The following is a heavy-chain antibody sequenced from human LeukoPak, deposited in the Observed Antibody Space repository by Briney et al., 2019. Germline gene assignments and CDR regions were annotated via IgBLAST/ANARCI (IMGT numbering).Heavy chain of an antibody. J-gene: IGHJ4*02. V-gene: IGHV1-2*02. CDR1: GYTFTRYY. CDR3: ARGDAWYSGSHFDY. D-gene: IGHD1-26*01. Sequence: ASVKVSCKASGYTFTRYYMHWVRQAPGQGLEWMGWINPNSGGTNYAQKFQGRVTMTRDTSISTAYMELSRLRSDDTAVYYCARGDAWYSGSHFDYWGQGTLVTVSS. CDR2: INPNSGGT.